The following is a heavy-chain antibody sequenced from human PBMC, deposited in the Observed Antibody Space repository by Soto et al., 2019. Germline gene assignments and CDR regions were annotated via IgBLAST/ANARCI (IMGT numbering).Heavy chain of an antibody. CDR3: ANHGGFDF. J-gene: IGHJ3*01. Sequence: EGQLLQSGGGLVQPGASLRVSCAASGFTFSSSGMSWVRQAPGKGLEWVSSISVRGDYRYYADSVKGRFTISRDNSKNTLYLQMNSLPAEDTAVYYCANHGGFDFWGQGTMVAVSS. D-gene: IGHD4-17*01. CDR2: ISVRGDYR. CDR1: GFTFSSSG. V-gene: IGHV3-23*01.